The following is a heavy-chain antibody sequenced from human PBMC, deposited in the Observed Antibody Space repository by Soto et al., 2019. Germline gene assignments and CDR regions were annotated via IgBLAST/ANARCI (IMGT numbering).Heavy chain of an antibody. CDR2: ISAYNGNT. CDR1: GYTFTSYG. V-gene: IGHV1-18*04. CDR3: ARDHCSSTSCHRGVDY. D-gene: IGHD2-2*01. J-gene: IGHJ4*02. Sequence: ASVKVSCKASGYTFTSYGISWVRQAPGQGLEWMGWISAYNGNTNYAQKLQGRVTMTTDTSTSTAYTELRSLRSDDTAVYYCARDHCSSTSCHRGVDYWGQGTLVTVSS.